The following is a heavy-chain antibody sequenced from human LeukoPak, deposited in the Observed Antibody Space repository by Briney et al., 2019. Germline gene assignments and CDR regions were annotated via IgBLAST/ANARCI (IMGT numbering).Heavy chain of an antibody. Sequence: ASVKVSCKTSGYTFTSYDLNWVRQATGQGLEWMGWVNPNSGNTGYAQKFQGRVTMTMDPSISTAYMELSSLRSDDTAFYYCARAGVWDYNDSSGYHNGAFDIWGQGTMVTVSS. CDR2: VNPNSGNT. V-gene: IGHV1-8*01. J-gene: IGHJ3*02. D-gene: IGHD3-22*01. CDR3: ARAGVWDYNDSSGYHNGAFDI. CDR1: GYTFTSYD.